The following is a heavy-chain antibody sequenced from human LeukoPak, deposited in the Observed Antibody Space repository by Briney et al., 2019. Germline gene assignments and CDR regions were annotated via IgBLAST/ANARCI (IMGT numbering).Heavy chain of an antibody. D-gene: IGHD2-15*01. CDR1: GFTFSTYG. CDR2: IRYGGSNN. J-gene: IGHJ6*03. V-gene: IGHV3-30*02. Sequence: GGSLRLSCAASGFTFSTYGMHWVRQAPGKGLEWVAFIRYGGSNNYADSVKGRFTISRDNSKNTLYLQMNSLRAEDTAVYYCAKDPTRVGARDYYYYYMDVWGKGTTVTVSS. CDR3: AKDPTRVGARDYYYYYMDV.